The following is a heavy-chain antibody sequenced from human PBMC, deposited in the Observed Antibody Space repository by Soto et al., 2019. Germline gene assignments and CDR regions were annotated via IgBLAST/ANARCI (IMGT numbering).Heavy chain of an antibody. CDR1: GGSFVIFG. J-gene: IGHJ4*02. V-gene: IGHV5-51*01. CDR3: ARLGYDSSPYPSDY. D-gene: IGHD3-22*01. Sequence: SSRGVGGSFVIFGGGWVSKMPGKGLEWMGVIYPADSDTRYSPSFEGQVTISADKSFSTVYLQWSSLKASDTAMYYCARLGYDSSPYPSDYLVQGS. CDR2: IYPADSDT.